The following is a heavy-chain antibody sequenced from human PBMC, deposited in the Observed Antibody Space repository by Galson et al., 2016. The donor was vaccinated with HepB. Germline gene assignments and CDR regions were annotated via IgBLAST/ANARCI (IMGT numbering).Heavy chain of an antibody. Sequence: SETLSLTCTVSGYSISSGYYWDWIRQPPGKGLEWIGNIFHSGSSHLNPSLKSRVTISMDTSKNQFSLIMTSVTAADTAVYYCARPGSNWDFDYWGPGTLVTVSS. CDR1: GYSISSGYY. D-gene: IGHD6-13*01. CDR3: ARPGSNWDFDY. CDR2: IFHSGSS. J-gene: IGHJ4*02. V-gene: IGHV4-38-2*02.